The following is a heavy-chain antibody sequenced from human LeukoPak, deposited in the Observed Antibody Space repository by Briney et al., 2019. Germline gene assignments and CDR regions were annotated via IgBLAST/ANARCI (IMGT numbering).Heavy chain of an antibody. CDR1: GFTFSNYW. J-gene: IGHJ1*01. V-gene: IGHV3-7*01. Sequence: GGSLRLSCEGSGFTFSNYWMGWVRQAPGKGLQWVANIKTDGSERYYVDSVKGRFTISRDNAKNSLYLQMNSLRAEDTAVYYCATYSSLNRREFQFWGQGTLLTVSS. CDR2: IKTDGSER. D-gene: IGHD3-22*01. CDR3: ATYSSLNRREFQF.